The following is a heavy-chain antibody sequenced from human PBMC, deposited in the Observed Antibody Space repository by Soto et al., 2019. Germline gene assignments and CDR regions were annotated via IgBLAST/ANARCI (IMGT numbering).Heavy chain of an antibody. CDR1: GYSFSNYV. V-gene: IGHV1-3*01. J-gene: IGHJ4*02. CDR2: INAGNGDT. Sequence: ASVKVSCKASGYSFSNYVVNWVRQAPGQRLKWMGWINAGNGDTRYSQNFQGRVTITRDTSATTAYMELSSLTSEDTAVYYCAKWVWSATSRPYYLAYWGQGTLVTVSS. D-gene: IGHD3-3*01. CDR3: AKWVWSATSRPYYLAY.